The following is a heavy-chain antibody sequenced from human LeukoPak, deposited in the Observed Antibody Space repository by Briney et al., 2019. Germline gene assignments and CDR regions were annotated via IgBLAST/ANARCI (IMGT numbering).Heavy chain of an antibody. CDR1: GFTFRSHA. V-gene: IGHV3-23*01. D-gene: IGHD2-2*01. CDR2: IYENGGTT. Sequence: GGSLRLSCVGSGFTFRSHAMSWVRQAPEKGLEFVSGIYENGGTTYYADSVKGRFSISRDNSKNALYLQMDSLRGEDTAVYYCAKEATYSTNYWGQGTLVTVSS. J-gene: IGHJ4*02. CDR3: AKEATYSTNY.